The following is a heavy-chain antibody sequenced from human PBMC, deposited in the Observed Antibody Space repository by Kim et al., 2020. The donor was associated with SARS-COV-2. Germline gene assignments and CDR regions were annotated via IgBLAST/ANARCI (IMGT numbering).Heavy chain of an antibody. D-gene: IGHD1-26*01. CDR2: LDSDGSTR. Sequence: GGSLRLSCAASGFTFSSYWMHWVRQVPGKGLVWVSRLDSDGSTRDYADSVKGRFTISRDNATNTLYLQMTRLRAEDTAMYYCTRGGYSGRYSLWDMWGQGTMVTVSS. CDR1: GFTFSSYW. CDR3: TRGGYSGRYSLWDM. J-gene: IGHJ3*02. V-gene: IGHV3-74*01.